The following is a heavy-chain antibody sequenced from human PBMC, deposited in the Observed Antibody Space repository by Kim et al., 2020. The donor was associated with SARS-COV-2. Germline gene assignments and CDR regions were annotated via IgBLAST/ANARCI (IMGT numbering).Heavy chain of an antibody. D-gene: IGHD4-17*01. V-gene: IGHV3-30-3*01. J-gene: IGHJ4*02. Sequence: GGSLRLSCAASGFTFSSYAMHWVRQAPGKGLEWVAVISYDGSNKYYADSVKGRFTISRDNSKNTLYLQMNSLRAEDTAVYYCARPEDYGDYLFDYWGQGTLVTVSS. CDR2: ISYDGSNK. CDR1: GFTFSSYA. CDR3: ARPEDYGDYLFDY.